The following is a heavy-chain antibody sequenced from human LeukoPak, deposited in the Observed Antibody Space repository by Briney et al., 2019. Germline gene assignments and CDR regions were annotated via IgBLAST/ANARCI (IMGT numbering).Heavy chain of an antibody. J-gene: IGHJ4*02. D-gene: IGHD2-2*01. Sequence: GGSLRLSRTGSGFTFGDYAMSWVRQAPGKGLEWVAFIRSKAYGGTPEYAASVKGRFTISRDDPKNIAYVQMNSLRTEDTAVYYCTRTPSAAAPFDYWGQGSLVTVSS. CDR3: TRTPSAAAPFDY. CDR1: GFTFGDYA. V-gene: IGHV3-49*04. CDR2: IRSKAYGGTP.